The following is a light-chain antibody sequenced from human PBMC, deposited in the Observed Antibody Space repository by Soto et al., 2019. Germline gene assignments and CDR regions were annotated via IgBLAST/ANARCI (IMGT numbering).Light chain of an antibody. Sequence: DIQLTQSPSFVSASVGDRVTISCRASQAMNTYIAWYQQRPGAAPKLLVYGASTLYTGVPSRFSGSESGAVFTLTISSLQPEDFATYYCQQLHSYPITFGQGTRLEIK. V-gene: IGKV1-9*01. CDR3: QQLHSYPIT. CDR2: GAS. J-gene: IGKJ5*01. CDR1: QAMNTY.